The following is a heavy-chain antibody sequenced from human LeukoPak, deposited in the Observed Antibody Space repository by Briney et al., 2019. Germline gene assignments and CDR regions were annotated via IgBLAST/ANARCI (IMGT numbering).Heavy chain of an antibody. V-gene: IGHV3-7*03. CDR3: AKAGVGKSNMYQLLSNWFDP. D-gene: IGHD2-2*01. Sequence: PGGSLRLSCAASGFTFSSHCMNWARQAPGKGLEWVANIKQDGSEKYYVDSVKGRFTISRDNAKNSLYLQMNSLRAEDTALYYCAKAGVGKSNMYQLLSNWFDPWGQGTLVTVSS. J-gene: IGHJ5*02. CDR2: IKQDGSEK. CDR1: GFTFSSHC.